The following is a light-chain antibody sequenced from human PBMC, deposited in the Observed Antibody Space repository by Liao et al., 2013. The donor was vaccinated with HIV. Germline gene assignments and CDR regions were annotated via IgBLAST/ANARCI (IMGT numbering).Light chain of an antibody. CDR2: QDT. CDR1: SLGDKY. CDR3: QAWDRNTAI. Sequence: SFALTQPPSVSVSPGQTATISCSGDSLGDKYASWYQLKPGQSPLLVVYQDTRRPSGIPERFFGSSSGNTATLTISGTQPTDEADYYCQAWDRNTAIFGGGTKLTVL. V-gene: IGLV3-1*01. J-gene: IGLJ2*01.